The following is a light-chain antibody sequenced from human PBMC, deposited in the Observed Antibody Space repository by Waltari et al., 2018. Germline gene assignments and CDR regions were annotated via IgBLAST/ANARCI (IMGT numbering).Light chain of an antibody. CDR3: QQRSNWPYT. CDR1: QTVRSY. CDR2: DAS. Sequence: EIVLTQSPATLSLSPGERATLSCRASQTVRSYLAWYQQKPGQALRLLIFDASSRAPGIPAKFSGSGSGTDFTLTVSNLEPEDFAVYYCQQRSNWPYTFGQGTRVEIK. V-gene: IGKV3-11*01. J-gene: IGKJ2*01.